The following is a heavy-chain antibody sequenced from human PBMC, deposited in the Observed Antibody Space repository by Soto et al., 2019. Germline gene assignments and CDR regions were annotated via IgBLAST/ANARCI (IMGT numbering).Heavy chain of an antibody. Sequence: QVQLVQSGAEVKKPGASVKVSCKASGYTFTSYGISWVRQAPGQGLEWMGWISAYNGNTNYAQKLQGRVTMTTDTSTSTAYMELRSLRSDDTAVYYCARERYYDSSGYYSLEDYLDYWGQGTLVTVSS. CDR3: ARERYYDSSGYYSLEDYLDY. J-gene: IGHJ4*02. CDR1: GYTFTSYG. D-gene: IGHD3-22*01. CDR2: ISAYNGNT. V-gene: IGHV1-18*01.